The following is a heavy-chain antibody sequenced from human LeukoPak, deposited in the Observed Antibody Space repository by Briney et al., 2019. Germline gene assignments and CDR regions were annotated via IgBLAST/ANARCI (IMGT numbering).Heavy chain of an antibody. Sequence: SETLSLTCTVSGGSISSYYWSWIRQPAGKGLEWIGRIYTSGSTNYNPSLKSRATMSVNTSKNQFSLKLSSVTAADTAVYYCARYSLVYYYYMDVWGKGTTVTVSS. CDR2: IYTSGST. J-gene: IGHJ6*03. CDR3: ARYSLVYYYYMDV. D-gene: IGHD5-18*01. CDR1: GGSISSYY. V-gene: IGHV4-4*07.